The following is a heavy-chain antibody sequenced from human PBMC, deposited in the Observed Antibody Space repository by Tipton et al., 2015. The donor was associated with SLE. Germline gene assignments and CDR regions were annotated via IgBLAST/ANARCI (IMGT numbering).Heavy chain of an antibody. D-gene: IGHD6-19*01. CDR2: ISSNGGST. CDR3: AKDRRQWLDSDAFDI. V-gene: IGHV3-64*04. J-gene: IGHJ3*02. CDR1: GFTFSSYA. Sequence: SLRLSCSASGFTFSSYAMHWVRQAPGKGLEYVSAISSNGGSTYYADSVKGRFTISRDNSKNTLYLQMNSLRAEDTAVYYCAKDRRQWLDSDAFDIWGQGTMVTVSS.